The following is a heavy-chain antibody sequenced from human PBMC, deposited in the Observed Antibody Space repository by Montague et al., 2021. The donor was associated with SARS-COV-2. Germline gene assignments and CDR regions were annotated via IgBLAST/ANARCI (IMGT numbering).Heavy chain of an antibody. CDR2: ISYEGSIT. Sequence: SLRLSCAASGFSFNNYAMHWVRQAPGKGLEWVALISYEGSITHYTDSLKGRFTISRDSSKNTLYLQMKSLRVEDTAVYFCARAQILEVVTFYHGLDVWGQGTTVTVSS. V-gene: IGHV3-30*04. CDR3: ARAQILEVVTFYHGLDV. D-gene: IGHD3-3*01. J-gene: IGHJ6*02. CDR1: GFSFNNYA.